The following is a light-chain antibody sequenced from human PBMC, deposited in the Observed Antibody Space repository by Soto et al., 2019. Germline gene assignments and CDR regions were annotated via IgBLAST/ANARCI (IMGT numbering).Light chain of an antibody. J-gene: IGKJ1*01. CDR1: QSVSSSY. Sequence: EIVLTQSPGTLSLSPGDRATLSCRTSQSVSSSYLAWYQQKPGQAPRLLIYGASSRATGIPDRFSGSGSGTDFTLTISRLEPEDFAVYYCQQYGRSWWTFGQGNKVEIK. V-gene: IGKV3-20*01. CDR2: GAS. CDR3: QQYGRSWWT.